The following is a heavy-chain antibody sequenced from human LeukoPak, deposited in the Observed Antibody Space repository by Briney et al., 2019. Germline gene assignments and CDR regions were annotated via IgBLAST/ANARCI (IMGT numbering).Heavy chain of an antibody. CDR3: ATSLVHYYESSGPDY. D-gene: IGHD3-22*01. V-gene: IGHV1-24*01. J-gene: IGHJ4*02. CDR2: FDPDDGET. CDR1: GYTLTDLS. Sequence: ASVKVSCKVSGYTLTDLSMHWVRQAPGKGLEWMGGFDPDDGETIYAQKFQDRITMTEETSTDTAYMDLSSMRSEDPAVDYCATSLVHYYESSGPDYWGQGTLVTVSS.